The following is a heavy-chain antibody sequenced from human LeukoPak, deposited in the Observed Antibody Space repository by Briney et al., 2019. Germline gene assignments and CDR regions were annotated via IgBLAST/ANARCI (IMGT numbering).Heavy chain of an antibody. CDR2: IYYSGST. CDR1: GGSISSYY. V-gene: IGHV4-59*01. D-gene: IGHD3-10*01. Sequence: PSETLSLTCTVSGGSISSYYWSWIRQPPGKGLEWIGYIYYSGSTNYNPSLKSRVTISVDTSKNQFSLKLSSVTAADTAVYYCARDSSGGVRGVLEFDPWGQGTLVTVSS. CDR3: ARDSSGGVRGVLEFDP. J-gene: IGHJ5*02.